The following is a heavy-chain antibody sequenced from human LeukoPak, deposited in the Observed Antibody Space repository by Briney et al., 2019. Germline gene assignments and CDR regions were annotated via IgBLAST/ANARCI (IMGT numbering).Heavy chain of an antibody. Sequence: KASETLSLTCTVSGGSISSSSYYWGWIRQPPGKGLEWIGSIYYSGSTYYNPSLKSRVTISVDTSKNQFSLKLSSVTAADTAVYYCASQIPRQYYFDYWGQGTLVTVSS. CDR1: GGSISSSSYY. CDR3: ASQIPRQYYFDY. J-gene: IGHJ4*02. CDR2: IYYSGST. V-gene: IGHV4-39*07. D-gene: IGHD2-21*01.